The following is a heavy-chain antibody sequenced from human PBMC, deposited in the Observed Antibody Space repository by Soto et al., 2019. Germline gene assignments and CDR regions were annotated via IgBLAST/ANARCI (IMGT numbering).Heavy chain of an antibody. J-gene: IGHJ4*02. CDR1: GFTFRSYG. D-gene: IGHD3-3*01. Sequence: GGSLRLSCEASGFTFRSYGMHWVRQAPGKGLEWVAIISYDGSNEYYADSVKGRFTISRDNSKKMLYLQVNSLRAEDTAVYYCAKGATIFGVVIPDYWGQGTLVTVSS. CDR3: AKGATIFGVVIPDY. CDR2: ISYDGSNE. V-gene: IGHV3-30*18.